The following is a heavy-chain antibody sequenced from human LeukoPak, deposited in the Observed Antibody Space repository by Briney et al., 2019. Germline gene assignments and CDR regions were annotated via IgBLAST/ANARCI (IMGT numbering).Heavy chain of an antibody. D-gene: IGHD2-15*01. J-gene: IGHJ4*02. V-gene: IGHV3-21*01. CDR1: GFTFSTYS. Sequence: PGGSLRLSCAASGFTFSTYSMNWVRQAPGQGLEWVSSISGDSAYIYHADSLKGRFTISRDNAKNSLYLQMSSLRAEDTAVYYCARQLVQGYCRGGTCSNYFDSWGQGTLVTVSS. CDR2: ISGDSAYI. CDR3: ARQLVQGYCRGGTCSNYFDS.